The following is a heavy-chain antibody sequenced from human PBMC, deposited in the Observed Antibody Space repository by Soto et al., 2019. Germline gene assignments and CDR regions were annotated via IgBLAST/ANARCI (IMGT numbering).Heavy chain of an antibody. CDR1: GFTFSSYG. J-gene: IGHJ4*02. CDR3: AKDLGLTGESPWFDY. Sequence: PGGSLRLSCAASGFTFSSYGMHWVRQAPGKGLEWVAVISYDGSNKYYADSVKGRFTISRDNSKNTLYLQMNSLRAEDTAVYYCAKDLGLTGESPWFDYWGQGTLVT. CDR2: ISYDGSNK. D-gene: IGHD1-20*01. V-gene: IGHV3-30*18.